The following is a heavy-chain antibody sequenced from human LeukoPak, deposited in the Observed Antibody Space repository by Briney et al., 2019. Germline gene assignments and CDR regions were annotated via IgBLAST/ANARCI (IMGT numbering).Heavy chain of an antibody. J-gene: IGHJ4*02. CDR1: GFTFSNAW. D-gene: IGHD5-12*01. CDR2: IRSKTDGGTT. CDR3: RSDSGQGAFDY. Sequence: GGSLRLSCAASGFTFSNAWMNWVRQAPGKGLEWVGLIRSKTDGGTTDYAAPVKGRFTISRDDSENTLYLQMNSLKTEDTAVYYCRSDSGQGAFDYWGQGTLVTVSS. V-gene: IGHV3-15*01.